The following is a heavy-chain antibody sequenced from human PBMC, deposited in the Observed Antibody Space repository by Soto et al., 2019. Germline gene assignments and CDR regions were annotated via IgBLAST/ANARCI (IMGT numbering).Heavy chain of an antibody. J-gene: IGHJ6*04. CDR2: ISGSSTTI. D-gene: IGHD3-10*01. CDR1: GFTFSSYS. Sequence: GGSLRLSCAASGFTFSSYSMNWVRQAPGKGLEWVSYISGSSTTIFYADSVEGRFTISRDNAKNSLYLQMNSLSAEDAAVYHCARNYYGSGSYFDVWGKGTTVTVSS. V-gene: IGHV3-48*01. CDR3: ARNYYGSGSYFDV.